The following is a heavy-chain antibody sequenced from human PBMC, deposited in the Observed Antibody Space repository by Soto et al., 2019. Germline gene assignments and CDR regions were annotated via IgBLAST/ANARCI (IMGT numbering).Heavy chain of an antibody. CDR1: GYTFTAYY. J-gene: IGHJ1*01. Sequence: QVHLVQSGAEVKKPGASVKVSCKASGYTFTAYYMHWVRQAPGQGLEWMGWINPNSGGTNYAQKFHGRVAMTRDTSISTAYMDLRRLRSDDTAVYYCAREERRTVTAASEYFHHWGKGTLLTVSS. CDR2: INPNSGGT. D-gene: IGHD2-21*02. CDR3: AREERRTVTAASEYFHH. V-gene: IGHV1-2*02.